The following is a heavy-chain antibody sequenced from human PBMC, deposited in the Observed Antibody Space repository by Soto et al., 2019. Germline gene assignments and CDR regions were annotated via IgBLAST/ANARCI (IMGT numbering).Heavy chain of an antibody. V-gene: IGHV3-7*01. Sequence: EVQLVESGGGLVQPGGSLRLSCVASGFSFRNYWMSWVRQAPGKGLEWVANIKQDGSDRYYVDSVEGRFTISRDNAKNSLYLQINSLRAEDTAVYYCVRAHEHDENYFDYWGQGTLVTVSS. J-gene: IGHJ4*02. CDR2: IKQDGSDR. CDR1: GFSFRNYW. D-gene: IGHD3-3*01. CDR3: VRAHEHDENYFDY.